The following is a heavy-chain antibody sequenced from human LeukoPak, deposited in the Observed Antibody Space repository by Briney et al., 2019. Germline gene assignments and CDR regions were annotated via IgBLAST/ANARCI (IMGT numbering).Heavy chain of an antibody. J-gene: IGHJ4*02. D-gene: IGHD2-2*01. V-gene: IGHV1-2*02. CDR2: IDPNSAGT. Sequence: ASVKASCKASGYTFTGYYIHWVRQAPGQGLEWMGWIDPNSAGTNYAQKFRGRVTMTRDTSISTAYMELNRLTSDDTAVYYCARHSGPNALFDYWGQGTLVSVSS. CDR3: ARHSGPNALFDY. CDR1: GYTFTGYY.